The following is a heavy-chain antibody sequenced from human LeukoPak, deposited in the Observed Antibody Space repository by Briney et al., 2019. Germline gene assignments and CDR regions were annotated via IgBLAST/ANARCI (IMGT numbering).Heavy chain of an antibody. CDR1: GYSFTSYW. D-gene: IGHD6-6*01. CDR2: IYPGDSDT. CDR3: GRLKGYSSSSHLNWFDP. V-gene: IGHV5-51*01. Sequence: GESLKISCKGSGYSFTSYWIGWVRQMPGKSLEWMGIIYPGDSDTRYSPSFQGQVTISADKSISTAYLQWSSLKASDTGMYYCGRLKGYSSSSHLNWFDPWGPRALVTVSS. J-gene: IGHJ5*02.